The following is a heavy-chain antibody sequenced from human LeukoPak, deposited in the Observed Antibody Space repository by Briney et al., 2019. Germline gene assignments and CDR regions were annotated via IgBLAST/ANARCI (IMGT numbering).Heavy chain of an antibody. J-gene: IGHJ4*02. CDR2: ISGSGGST. V-gene: IGHV3-23*01. Sequence: GGSLRLSCAASGFTFSSYAMSWVRQAPGKGLEWVSAISGSGGSTYYADSVKGRFTISRDNSKNTLYLQMNSLRAEDTAVYYCAKDLRTGYSYGRYYFDHWGQGTLVTVSS. CDR1: GFTFSSYA. D-gene: IGHD5-18*01. CDR3: AKDLRTGYSYGRYYFDH.